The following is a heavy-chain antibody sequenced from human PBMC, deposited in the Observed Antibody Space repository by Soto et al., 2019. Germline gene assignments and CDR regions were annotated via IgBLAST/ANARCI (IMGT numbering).Heavy chain of an antibody. V-gene: IGHV3-23*01. CDR3: AKVKWELRVDYFDY. CDR2: ISGSGGST. Sequence: PGGALRVSCAASGFTFSSYAMSWVRQAPGKGLEWVSAISGSGGSTYYADSVKGRFTISRDNSKNTLYLQMNSLRAEDTAVYYCAKVKWELRVDYFDYWGQGTLVTVSS. J-gene: IGHJ4*02. D-gene: IGHD1-26*01. CDR1: GFTFSSYA.